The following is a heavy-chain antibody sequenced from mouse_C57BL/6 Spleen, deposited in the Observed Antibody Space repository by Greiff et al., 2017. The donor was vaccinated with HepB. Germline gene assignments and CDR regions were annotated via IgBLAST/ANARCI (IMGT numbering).Heavy chain of an antibody. CDR3: ARTMDYDGDYAMDY. V-gene: IGHV1-72*01. J-gene: IGHJ4*01. Sequence: QVQLQQPGAELVKPGASVKLSCKASGYTFTSYWMHWVKQRPGRGLGWIGRIDPNSGGTKYNEKLKSKATLTVDKPSSTAYMQLSSLTSEDSAVYYCARTMDYDGDYAMDYWGQGTSVTVSS. D-gene: IGHD1-1*02. CDR2: IDPNSGGT. CDR1: GYTFTSYW.